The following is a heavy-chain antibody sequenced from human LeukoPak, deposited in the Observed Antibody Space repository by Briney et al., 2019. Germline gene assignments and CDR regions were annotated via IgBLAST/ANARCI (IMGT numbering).Heavy chain of an antibody. CDR2: IYTSGST. J-gene: IGHJ2*01. D-gene: IGHD6-13*01. V-gene: IGHV4-4*07. Sequence: SETLSLTCTVSGGSISSYYWSWIRQPAGKGLEWIGRIYTSGSTNYNPSLKSRVTMSVDTSTNQFSLKLSSVTAADTAVYYCARGLGSSSWYVAQRYWYFDLWGRGTLVTVSS. CDR3: ARGLGSSSWYVAQRYWYFDL. CDR1: GGSISSYY.